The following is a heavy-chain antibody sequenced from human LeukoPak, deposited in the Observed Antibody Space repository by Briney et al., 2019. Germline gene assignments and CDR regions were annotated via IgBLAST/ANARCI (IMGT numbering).Heavy chain of an antibody. CDR2: IYTSGST. D-gene: IGHD3-22*01. Sequence: PSETLSLTCTVSGGSISSGSYYWSWIRQPAGKGLEWIGRIYTSGSTNYNPSLKSRVTISVDTSKNQFSLKLSSVTAADTAVYYCARELDYFDSSGYYVRYFQHWGQGTLVTVSS. J-gene: IGHJ1*01. V-gene: IGHV4-61*02. CDR3: ARELDYFDSSGYYVRYFQH. CDR1: GGSISSGSYY.